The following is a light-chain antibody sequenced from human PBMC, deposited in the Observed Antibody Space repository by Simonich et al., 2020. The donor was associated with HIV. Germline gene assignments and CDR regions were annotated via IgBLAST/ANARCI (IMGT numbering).Light chain of an antibody. Sequence: DIQMTQSPSSLSASVGDRVTITCRASQSISSYLNWYKQKPGKAPKLLIYAASSLQSGVPSRFSGSGSGTDFTLTISSLQPEDFATYYCQKSYSNPTFGGGTKVEIK. V-gene: IGKV1-39*01. CDR2: AAS. CDR1: QSISSY. CDR3: QKSYSNPT. J-gene: IGKJ4*01.